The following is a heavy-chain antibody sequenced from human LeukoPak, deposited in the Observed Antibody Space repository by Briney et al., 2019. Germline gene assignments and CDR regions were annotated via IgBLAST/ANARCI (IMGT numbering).Heavy chain of an antibody. Sequence: EASVKVSCKASGGTFSSYTISWVRQAPGQGLEWMGWISPNNGDTKYAQNFQGRVTITRDKSISTVYMALNRLRSDDTALYYCARGRRISIFGVDHPDYWGQGTLVTVSS. D-gene: IGHD3-3*01. J-gene: IGHJ4*02. CDR2: ISPNNGDT. CDR1: GGTFSSYT. CDR3: ARGRRISIFGVDHPDY. V-gene: IGHV1-2*02.